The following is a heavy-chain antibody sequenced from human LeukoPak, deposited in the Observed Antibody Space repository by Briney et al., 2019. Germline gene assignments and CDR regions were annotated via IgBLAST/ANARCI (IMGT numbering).Heavy chain of an antibody. V-gene: IGHV4-4*07. CDR1: GGPISSYY. Sequence: SETLSLTCTVSGGPISSYYWSWIRQPAGKGLEWIGRIYTSGSTNYNPSLKSRVTMSVDTSKNQFSLKLSSVTAADTAVYYCARETGNCSGGSCYIDYWGQGTLVTVSS. CDR2: IYTSGST. CDR3: ARETGNCSGGSCYIDY. J-gene: IGHJ4*02. D-gene: IGHD2-15*01.